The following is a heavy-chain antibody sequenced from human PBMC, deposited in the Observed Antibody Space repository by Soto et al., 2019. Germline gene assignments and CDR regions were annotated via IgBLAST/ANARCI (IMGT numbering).Heavy chain of an antibody. Sequence: EVQLLESGGGLVQPGGSLRLSCVASGFTFGTYVMSWVRQAPGKGLEWVSSISGSGGRTYYADSVKGRFTISRDNSKNTLSLQMHSLRAGDTAVYYCAKDSSHLEWLLSAHFDPWGQGTLVTVSS. CDR1: GFTFGTYV. V-gene: IGHV3-23*01. D-gene: IGHD3-3*01. CDR3: AKDSSHLEWLLSAHFDP. CDR2: ISGSGGRT. J-gene: IGHJ5*02.